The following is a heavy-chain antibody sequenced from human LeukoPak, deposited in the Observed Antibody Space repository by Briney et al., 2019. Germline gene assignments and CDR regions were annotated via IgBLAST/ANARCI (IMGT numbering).Heavy chain of an antibody. V-gene: IGHV4-38-2*02. J-gene: IGHJ3*02. CDR1: GYSISSGHY. D-gene: IGHD6-13*01. CDR2: IYHSGST. CDR3: ARGGQQLVSPWNTDAFDI. Sequence: TASETLSLTCTVSGYSISSGHYWGWIRQPPGKGLEWIGSIYHSGSTYYNPSLRSRVTISVDTSKNQFSLKLSSVTAADTAVYYCARGGQQLVSPWNTDAFDIWGQGTMVTVSS.